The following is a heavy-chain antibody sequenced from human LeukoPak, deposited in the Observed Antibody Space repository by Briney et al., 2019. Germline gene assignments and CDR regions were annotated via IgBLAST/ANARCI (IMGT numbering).Heavy chain of an antibody. CDR1: GGSISSGGYY. Sequence: SQTLSLTCTVSGGSISSGGYYWSWIRQPQGKGLEWIGDIYYSGRTFFTPSLKSRVSISIDTSKNQFSLRLTSVTAADTAIYFCARMDYDTSGHYYMGFDYWGQGALVTVSS. CDR3: ARMDYDTSGHYYMGFDY. V-gene: IGHV4-30-4*08. D-gene: IGHD3-22*01. CDR2: IYYSGRT. J-gene: IGHJ4*02.